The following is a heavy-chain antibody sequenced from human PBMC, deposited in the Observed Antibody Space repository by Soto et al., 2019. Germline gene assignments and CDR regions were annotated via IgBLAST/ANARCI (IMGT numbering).Heavy chain of an antibody. CDR3: AKDSWAIFGVPAGEYYALAL. CDR2: ISGSGGTT. Sequence: PGGSLRLGCVASGFSCENDAMSCVRQAPGKGLEWVSAISGSGGTTYYSDSVKGRFTISRDNSKNTVYMQMNDLRVEDAAEYFCAKDSWAIFGVPAGEYYALALRGPGPT. V-gene: IGHV3-23*01. D-gene: IGHD3-3*01. J-gene: IGHJ6*02. CDR1: GFSCENDA.